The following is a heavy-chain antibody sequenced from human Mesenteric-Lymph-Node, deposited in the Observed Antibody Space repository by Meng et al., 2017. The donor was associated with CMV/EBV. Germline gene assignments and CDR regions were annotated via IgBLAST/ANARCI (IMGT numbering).Heavy chain of an antibody. J-gene: IGHJ5*02. CDR2: VYFGGHT. CDR3: ARRSALLPNWFDP. CDR1: GEYVRNSHYY. V-gene: IGHV4-39*01. Sequence: SGEYVRNSHYYWGWMRQSPGKGLGWIGNVYFGGHTYYNPSLKSRVTVSMEASRNQVSLKMTSVTAADTAVYYCARRSALLPNWFDPWGQGALVTVSS. D-gene: IGHD2-2*01.